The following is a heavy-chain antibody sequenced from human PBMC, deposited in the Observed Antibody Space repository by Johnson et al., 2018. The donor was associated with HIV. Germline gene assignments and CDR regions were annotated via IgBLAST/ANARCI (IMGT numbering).Heavy chain of an antibody. J-gene: IGHJ3*02. V-gene: IGHV3-7*02. CDR3: ARSGYGSGSTHDAFDI. Sequence: VQLVESGGGLVQPGGSLRLSCAVSGFTFSYYWMSWVRQAPGKGLEWVANIKQDGSEKYYVDSVKGRFTISRDNSKNTLYLQMNSLRAEDTAVYYCARSGYGSGSTHDAFDIWGQGTMVTVSS. CDR1: GFTFSYYW. CDR2: IKQDGSEK. D-gene: IGHD3-10*01.